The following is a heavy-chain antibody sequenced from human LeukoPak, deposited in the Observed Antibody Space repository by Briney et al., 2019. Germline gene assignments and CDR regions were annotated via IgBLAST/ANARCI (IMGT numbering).Heavy chain of an antibody. J-gene: IGHJ4*02. V-gene: IGHV3-74*01. Sequence: AGSLRLSCATSGFTLSLAWMHWVRQAPGKGLEWVSRIKYDGSYTNYADSVKGRFTISRDNARNTLSLHMISLRAEDTAVYFCVRDGDAYNFDFWGQGVLVTVSS. CDR1: GFTLSLAW. D-gene: IGHD5-24*01. CDR2: IKYDGSYT. CDR3: VRDGDAYNFDF.